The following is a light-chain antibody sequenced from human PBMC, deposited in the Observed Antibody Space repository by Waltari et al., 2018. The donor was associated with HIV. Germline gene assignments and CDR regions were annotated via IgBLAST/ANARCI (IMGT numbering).Light chain of an antibody. Sequence: QSVLPQPPSASGTPGQRVNISCSGSNSDIGSHYVYWYQLLPGTAPKLLIYRDNQRPSGVPDRVSGSKSGTSASLAISGLRSEDEAEYFCAAWDDSLGGVVFGGGTKLTVL. CDR2: RDN. CDR3: AAWDDSLGGVV. J-gene: IGLJ3*02. CDR1: NSDIGSHY. V-gene: IGLV1-47*01.